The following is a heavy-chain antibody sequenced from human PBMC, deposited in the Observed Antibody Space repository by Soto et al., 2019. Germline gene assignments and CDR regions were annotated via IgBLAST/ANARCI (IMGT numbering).Heavy chain of an antibody. CDR1: GFTFSNYW. V-gene: IGHV3-7*01. D-gene: IGHD2-21*01. CDR3: ASARHIGP. Sequence: GGSLRLSRAASGFTFSNYWMSWVRQAPGKGLEWVANIKQDGSESNYADSVKGRFTISRDNAENSLYLQMTSLRAEDTAVYYCASARHIGPWGQGTLVTVSS. CDR2: IKQDGSES. J-gene: IGHJ5*02.